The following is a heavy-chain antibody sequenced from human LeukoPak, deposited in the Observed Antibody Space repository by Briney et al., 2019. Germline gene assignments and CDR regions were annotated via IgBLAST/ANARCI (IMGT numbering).Heavy chain of an antibody. D-gene: IGHD3-22*01. CDR3: ARYYYDSSGYSHGMDV. CDR1: GGSVSSGSHY. Sequence: SETLSLTCTVSGGSVSSGSHYWSWIRQPPGKGLEWIGHINYSGGTKYNPSLKSRVTISVDTPKNQFSLKLSSVTAADTAVYYCARYYYDSSGYSHGMDVWGQGTTVTVSS. CDR2: INYSGGT. J-gene: IGHJ6*02. V-gene: IGHV4-61*01.